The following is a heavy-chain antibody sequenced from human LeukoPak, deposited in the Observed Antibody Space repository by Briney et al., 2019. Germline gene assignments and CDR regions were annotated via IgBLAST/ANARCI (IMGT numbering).Heavy chain of an antibody. V-gene: IGHV3-21*01. CDR2: ISSSSSYI. CDR3: ARGEDCSSTSCPTGDY. D-gene: IGHD2-2*01. J-gene: IGHJ4*02. CDR1: GFTFSSYS. Sequence: GRSLRLSCAASGFTFSSYSMNWVRQAPGKGLEWVSSISSSSSYIYYADSVKGRFTISRDNAKNSLYLQMNSLRAEDTAVYYCARGEDCSSTSCPTGDYWGQGTLVTVSS.